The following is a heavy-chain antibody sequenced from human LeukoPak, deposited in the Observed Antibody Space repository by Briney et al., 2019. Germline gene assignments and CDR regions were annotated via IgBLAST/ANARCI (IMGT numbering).Heavy chain of an antibody. CDR2: ISGSGDST. D-gene: IGHD3-22*01. CDR3: AKIGPYYYDSSGYPF. J-gene: IGHJ4*02. CDR1: GFTFSRYG. V-gene: IGHV3-23*01. Sequence: GGSLRLSCAASGFTFSRYGMSWVRQAPGKGLEWVAGISGSGDSTYNADSVKGRFTISRDNSKNTLYLQMNSLRAEDTAVYYCAKIGPYYYDSSGYPFWGQGTLVTVSS.